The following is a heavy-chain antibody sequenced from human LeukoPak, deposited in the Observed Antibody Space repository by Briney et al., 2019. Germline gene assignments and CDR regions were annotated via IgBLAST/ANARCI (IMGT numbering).Heavy chain of an antibody. J-gene: IGHJ4*02. D-gene: IGHD3-22*01. CDR1: AFIPTSVC. Sequence: GRSRRPSCAAAAFIPTSVCVECDRHAPSKGRDWVAVIWYDGSNKYYADSVKGRFTISRDNSKNTLYLLMDSLRAEDTAVYYCARNAYYDSSAYYVDYWGQGTLVSVSS. CDR2: IWYDGSNK. V-gene: IGHV3-33*01. CDR3: ARNAYYDSSAYYVDY.